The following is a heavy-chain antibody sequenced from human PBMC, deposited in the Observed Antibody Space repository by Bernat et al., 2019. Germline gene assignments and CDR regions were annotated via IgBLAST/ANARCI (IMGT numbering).Heavy chain of an antibody. CDR2: ISSDGANK. V-gene: IGHV3-30*02. CDR3: VMGWYDDA. Sequence: QVQLVESGGGVVQPGGSLRLSCAASGFTFTSYAMHWVRQAPGKGLEWVAFISSDGANKNNADSVKGRFTVSRDNSNNTLYLQMNSLRPEDTALYYCVMGWYDDAWGRGTLVTVSS. J-gene: IGHJ5*02. D-gene: IGHD6-19*01. CDR1: GFTFTSYA.